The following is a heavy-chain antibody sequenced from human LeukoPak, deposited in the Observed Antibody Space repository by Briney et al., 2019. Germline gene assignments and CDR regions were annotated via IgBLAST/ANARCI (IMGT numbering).Heavy chain of an antibody. D-gene: IGHD4-11*01. Sequence: GGSLRLSCAASGSSFSSYWMHWVRQSPGKGLVWVAQINVDGTRTRYADSVKGRFTISRDNAKNTLYLQMNSLRAEDTAVYYCARDVTNSGNYYDYWGPGTLVTVSP. CDR2: INVDGTRT. CDR1: GSSFSSYW. J-gene: IGHJ4*02. V-gene: IGHV3-74*01. CDR3: ARDVTNSGNYYDY.